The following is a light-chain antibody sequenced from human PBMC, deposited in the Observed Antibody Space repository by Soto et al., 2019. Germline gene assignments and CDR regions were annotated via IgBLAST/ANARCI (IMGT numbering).Light chain of an antibody. V-gene: IGKV1D-16*01. J-gene: IGKJ4*01. CDR2: AAS. Sequence: DIQMTQSPSSVSASLGDAVTITCRASQGIGTSLAWYQPKPEKAPKSQIYAASSFQSGVPSRFRANGSGTDFTLTISGLQPEDFATDYCLQYGTYPLAFGGGTKVEIK. CDR3: LQYGTYPLA. CDR1: QGIGTS.